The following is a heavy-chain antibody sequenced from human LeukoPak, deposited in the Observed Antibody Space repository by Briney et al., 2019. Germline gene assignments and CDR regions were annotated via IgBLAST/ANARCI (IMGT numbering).Heavy chain of an antibody. CDR2: INHSGST. Sequence: SETLSLTCAVYGGSFSGYYWSWIRQPPGKGLEWIGEINHSGSTNYNPSLKSRVTISVDTSKNQFSLKLSSVTAADTAVYYCARGTPLWFGEGLDAFDIWGQGTMVTVSS. CDR1: GGSFSGYY. V-gene: IGHV4-34*01. D-gene: IGHD3-10*01. J-gene: IGHJ3*02. CDR3: ARGTPLWFGEGLDAFDI.